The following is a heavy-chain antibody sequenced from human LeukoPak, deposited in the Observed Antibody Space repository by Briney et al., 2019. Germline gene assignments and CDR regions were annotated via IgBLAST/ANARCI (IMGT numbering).Heavy chain of an antibody. V-gene: IGHV4-59*01. Sequence: SETLSLTCTVSGGSISSYYWSWIRQPPGKGLEWIGYIYYSGSTNYNPSLKGRVTISVDTSKNQFSLKLSSVTAADTAVYYCARERYYYDSSDYYPVDAFDIWGQGTMVTVSS. J-gene: IGHJ3*02. CDR3: ARERYYYDSSDYYPVDAFDI. D-gene: IGHD3-22*01. CDR1: GGSISSYY. CDR2: IYYSGST.